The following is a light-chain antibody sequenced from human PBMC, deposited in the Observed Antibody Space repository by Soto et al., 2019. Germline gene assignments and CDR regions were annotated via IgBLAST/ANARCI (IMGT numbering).Light chain of an antibody. V-gene: IGKV3-20*01. CDR1: QSVSVNS. CDR3: QQYSSSGT. Sequence: EIVLTQSPATLSSFPGDRVTLSCRASQSVSVNSLAWYQQKGGQAPRLLIYAASTRATGVPDRFSGSGSGTDFTLTISRLEPEDFAVYYCQQYSSSGTFGQGTKVDIK. CDR2: AAS. J-gene: IGKJ1*01.